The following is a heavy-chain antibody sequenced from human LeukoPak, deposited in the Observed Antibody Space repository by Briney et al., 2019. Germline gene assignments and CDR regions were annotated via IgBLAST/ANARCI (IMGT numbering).Heavy chain of an antibody. Sequence: SETLSLTCSVFDGSISNYYWSWIRQPPGKGLEWIGYAYCSGSTTYNPSLESRVTISVDTSKNQFSLKLTAVTAADTAVYYCARNSAVATSRSWFDPWGQGTLVTVSS. CDR3: ARNSAVATSRSWFDP. CDR2: AYCSGST. CDR1: DGSISNYY. J-gene: IGHJ5*02. D-gene: IGHD6-19*01. V-gene: IGHV4-59*08.